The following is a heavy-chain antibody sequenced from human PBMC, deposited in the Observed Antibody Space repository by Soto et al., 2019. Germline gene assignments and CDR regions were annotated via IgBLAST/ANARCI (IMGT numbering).Heavy chain of an antibody. Sequence: EVQLVESGGGWIQPGGSLRLSCAASGFAVSSKYMTWVRQAPGKGLEWVSVIYGGGTTYYADSVKGRFTTSRDTSKNTLYLQMNSLRSEDTAVYYCVQTTGWPGFDFWGQGTLVTVSS. D-gene: IGHD6-19*01. J-gene: IGHJ4*02. CDR3: VQTTGWPGFDF. V-gene: IGHV3-53*01. CDR1: GFAVSSKY. CDR2: IYGGGTT.